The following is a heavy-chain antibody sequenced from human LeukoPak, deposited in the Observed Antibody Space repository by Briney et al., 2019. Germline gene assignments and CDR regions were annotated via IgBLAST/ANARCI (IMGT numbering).Heavy chain of an antibody. CDR3: TSGGGIAVAAHYYYYGMDV. V-gene: IGHV3-53*04. Sequence: GGSLRLSCAASGFTVSSNYMSWVRQAPGKGLEWVSVIYSGGSTYYADSVKGRFTISRHNSKNTLYLQMNSLRAEDTAVYYCTSGGGIAVAAHYYYYGMDVWGQGTTVTVSS. D-gene: IGHD6-19*01. CDR2: IYSGGST. J-gene: IGHJ6*02. CDR1: GFTVSSNY.